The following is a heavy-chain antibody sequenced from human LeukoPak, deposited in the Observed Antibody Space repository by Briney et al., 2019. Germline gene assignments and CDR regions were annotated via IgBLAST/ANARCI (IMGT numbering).Heavy chain of an antibody. D-gene: IGHD2-15*01. J-gene: IGHJ5*02. CDR1: GSTFTSYA. CDR2: INAGNGNT. Sequence: GASVKVSCKAAGSTFTSYAMHWVRRAPGQRLEWMGWINAGNGNTKYSQKFQGSVTIARDTSAITGYMKLSSLRSEDTAVYYCAAVGIGCSGGSCYSSPGPPWFDPWGQGTLVTVSS. V-gene: IGHV1-3*01. CDR3: AAVGIGCSGGSCYSSPGPPWFDP.